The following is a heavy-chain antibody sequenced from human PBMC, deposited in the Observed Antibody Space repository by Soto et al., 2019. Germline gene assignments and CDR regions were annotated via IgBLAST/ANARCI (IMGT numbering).Heavy chain of an antibody. CDR2: INPSGGST. J-gene: IGHJ1*01. V-gene: IGHV1-46*01. CDR1: GYTFTSYG. Sequence: ASVKVSCKASGYTFTSYGISWVRQAPGQGLEWMGIINPSGGSTSYAQKFQGRVTMTTDTSTSTVYMELSSLRSEDTAVYYCALGCGDCPPTYWGQGTLVTVSS. D-gene: IGHD2-21*02. CDR3: ALGCGDCPPTY.